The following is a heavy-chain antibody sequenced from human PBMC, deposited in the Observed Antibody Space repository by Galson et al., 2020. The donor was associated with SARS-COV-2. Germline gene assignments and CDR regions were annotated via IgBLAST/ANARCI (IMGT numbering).Heavy chain of an antibody. Sequence: GESLKISCAASGFTFSSYAMSWVRQAPGKGLEWVSAISGSGGSTYYADSVKGRFTISRDNSKNTLYLQMNSLRAEDTAVYYCAKETTIFGVEYFDYWGQGTLVTVSS. J-gene: IGHJ4*02. CDR2: ISGSGGST. CDR1: GFTFSSYA. D-gene: IGHD3-3*01. CDR3: AKETTIFGVEYFDY. V-gene: IGHV3-23*01.